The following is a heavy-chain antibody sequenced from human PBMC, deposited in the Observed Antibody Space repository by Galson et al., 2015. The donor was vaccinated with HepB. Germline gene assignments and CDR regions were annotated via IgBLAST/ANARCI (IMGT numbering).Heavy chain of an antibody. D-gene: IGHD3-22*01. CDR1: GGTFSSYA. V-gene: IGHV1-69*13. CDR3: AREPHSRYYYDSSGYYLKYFQH. CDR2: IIPIFGTA. Sequence: SVKVSCKASGGTFSSYAISWVRQAPGQGLEWMGGIIPIFGTANYAQKFQGRVTITADESASTAYMELSSLRSEDTAVYYCAREPHSRYYYDSSGYYLKYFQHWGQGTLVTVSS. J-gene: IGHJ1*01.